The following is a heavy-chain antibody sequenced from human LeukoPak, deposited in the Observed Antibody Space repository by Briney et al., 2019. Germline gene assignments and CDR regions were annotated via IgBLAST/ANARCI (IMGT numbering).Heavy chain of an antibody. D-gene: IGHD2-2*01. CDR1: GFTFSSYS. J-gene: IGHJ4*02. CDR3: ARRRCSSTSCFEDY. CDR2: IGSSSSYI. Sequence: GGSLRLSCAASGFTFSSYSMNWVRQAPGKGLEWVSSIGSSSSYIYYADSVKGRFTISRDNAKNSLYLQMNSLRAEDTAVYYCARRRCSSTSCFEDYWGQGTLVTVSS. V-gene: IGHV3-21*01.